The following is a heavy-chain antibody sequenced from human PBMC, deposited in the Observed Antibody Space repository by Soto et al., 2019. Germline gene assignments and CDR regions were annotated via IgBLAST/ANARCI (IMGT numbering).Heavy chain of an antibody. CDR2: INHSGST. J-gene: IGHJ6*02. CDR3: ARRRGYMVRGVKGYYYYYGMDV. V-gene: IGHV4-34*01. CDR1: GGSFSGYY. D-gene: IGHD3-10*01. Sequence: SETLSLTCAVYGGSFSGYYWSWIRQPPGKGLEWIGEINHSGSTNYNPSLKSRVTISVDTSKNQFSLKLSSVTAADTAVYYCARRRGYMVRGVKGYYYYYGMDVWGQGTTVTVSS.